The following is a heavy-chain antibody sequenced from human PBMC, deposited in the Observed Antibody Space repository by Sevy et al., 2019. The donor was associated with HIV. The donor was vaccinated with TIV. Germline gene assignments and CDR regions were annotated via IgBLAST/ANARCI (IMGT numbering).Heavy chain of an antibody. CDR1: GYTFTGYY. D-gene: IGHD6-13*01. V-gene: IGHV1-2*04. CDR2: INPNSGGT. Sequence: ASVKVSCKASGYTFTGYYMHWVRQAPGQGLEWMGWINPNSGGTNYAQKFQGWVTITRDTSISKAYMELSRLRSDDTAVYYCARELSIAAAGPYYYYGMDVWGQGTTVTVSS. J-gene: IGHJ6*02. CDR3: ARELSIAAAGPYYYYGMDV.